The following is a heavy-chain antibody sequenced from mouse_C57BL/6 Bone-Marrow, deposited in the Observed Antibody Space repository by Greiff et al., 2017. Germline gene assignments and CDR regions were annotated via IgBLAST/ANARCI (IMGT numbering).Heavy chain of an antibody. V-gene: IGHV14-4*01. J-gene: IGHJ4*01. CDR2: IDPENGDT. D-gene: IGHD2-3*01. CDR3: ITGWIYDGYFYAMDY. CDR1: GFNIKDDY. Sequence: DVKLQESGAELVRPGASVKLSCTASGFNIKDDYMHWVKQRPEQGLEWIGWIDPENGDTEYASKFQGKATITADTSSNTAYLQLSSLTSEDTAVYYCITGWIYDGYFYAMDYWGQGTSVTVSS.